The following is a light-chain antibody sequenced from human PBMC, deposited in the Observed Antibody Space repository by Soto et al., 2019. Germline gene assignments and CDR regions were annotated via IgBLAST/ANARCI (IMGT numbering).Light chain of an antibody. CDR1: QSVSNY. CDR2: DAS. J-gene: IGKJ2*01. CDR3: QLRSNWPPLYT. Sequence: EIVLTQSPATLSLSPGERATLSCRASQSVSNYLAWYQQKPGQAPRLLISDASNRATGIPARFSGSGSGTDFTLTISSLEPEDFAVYYCQLRSNWPPLYTFGRGTKLDIK. V-gene: IGKV3-11*01.